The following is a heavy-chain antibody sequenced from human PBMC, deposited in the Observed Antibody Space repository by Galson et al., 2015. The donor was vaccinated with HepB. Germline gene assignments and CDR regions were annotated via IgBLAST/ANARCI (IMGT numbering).Heavy chain of an antibody. Sequence: TLSLTCAVSGYSISSGYYWAWIRQPPGKGLEWIGSISHSGTTYYNPSLRSRVSISVDTSTNHFSLNLNSVIAADTAVYYCARPQFSGSSRIDYWGQGTLVTVSS. CDR3: ARPQFSGSSRIDY. J-gene: IGHJ4*02. D-gene: IGHD6-6*01. V-gene: IGHV4-38-2*01. CDR1: GYSISSGYY. CDR2: ISHSGTT.